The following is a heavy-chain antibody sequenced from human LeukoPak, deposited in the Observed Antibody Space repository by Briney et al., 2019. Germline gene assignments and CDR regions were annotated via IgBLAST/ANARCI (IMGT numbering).Heavy chain of an antibody. D-gene: IGHD3-22*01. J-gene: IGHJ4*02. CDR2: ISYDGSNK. CDR1: GFTFSSYA. V-gene: IGHV3-30*04. CDR3: ARRYYYDGSALYYFDY. Sequence: GGSLRLSCAASGFTFSSYAMHWVRQAPGKGLEWVAVISYDGSNKYYADSVKGRFTISRDNSKNTLYLQMNSLRAEDTAVYYSARRYYYDGSALYYFDYWGQGALVTASS.